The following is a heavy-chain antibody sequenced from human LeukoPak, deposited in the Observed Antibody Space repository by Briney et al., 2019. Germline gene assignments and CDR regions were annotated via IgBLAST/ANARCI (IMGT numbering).Heavy chain of an antibody. Sequence: PGESLKISCKGSGYSFTSYWIGWVRQMPGKGLEWMGIIYPGDSDTRYSPSFQGQVTISADKSISTAYLQWSSLKASDTAMYYCARRRITGTTGDSYFDYWGQGTLVTVSS. J-gene: IGHJ4*02. V-gene: IGHV5-51*01. D-gene: IGHD1-7*01. CDR3: ARRRITGTTGDSYFDY. CDR1: GYSFTSYW. CDR2: IYPGDSDT.